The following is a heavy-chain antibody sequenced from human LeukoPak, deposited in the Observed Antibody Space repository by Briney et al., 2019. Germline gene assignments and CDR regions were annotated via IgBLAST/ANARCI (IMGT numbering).Heavy chain of an antibody. J-gene: IGHJ6*03. V-gene: IGHV1-46*01. CDR3: ARGNYYDSSGYYKAGYYYYYMDV. Sequence: ASVKVSCKASGYTFTNSYIHWVRQAPGQGLEWMGIINPSGGSTSYAQKFQGRVTMTRDTSTSTVYMELSSLRSEDTAVYYCARGNYYDSSGYYKAGYYYYYMDVWGKGTTVTISS. CDR1: GYTFTNSY. CDR2: INPSGGST. D-gene: IGHD3-22*01.